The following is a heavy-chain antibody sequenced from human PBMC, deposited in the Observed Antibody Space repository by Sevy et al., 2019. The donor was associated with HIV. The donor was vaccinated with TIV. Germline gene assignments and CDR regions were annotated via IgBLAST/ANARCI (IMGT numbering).Heavy chain of an antibody. CDR2: IYTSGIT. CDR3: AREGSSWAGWFDP. J-gene: IGHJ5*02. D-gene: IGHD6-13*01. V-gene: IGHV4-61*02. Sequence: SETLSLTCTVSGGSISSGSYYWSWIRQPAGKGLESIGRIYTSGITNYNPSLKSRVTISVDTSKNQFSLKLSSVTAADTAVYYCAREGSSWAGWFDPWGQGTLVTVSS. CDR1: GGSISSGSYY.